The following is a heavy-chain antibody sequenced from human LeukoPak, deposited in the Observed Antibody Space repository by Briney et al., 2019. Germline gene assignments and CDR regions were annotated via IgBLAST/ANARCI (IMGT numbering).Heavy chain of an antibody. Sequence: ASVKVSCTASGYTFTGYYMHWVRQAPGQGLEWMGWINPNSGGTNYAQKFQGRVTMTRDTSISTAYMELSRLRSDDTAVYYCATYCSSTSCYIDYWGQRTLVTISS. CDR3: ATYCSSTSCYIDY. CDR2: INPNSGGT. V-gene: IGHV1-2*02. J-gene: IGHJ4*02. D-gene: IGHD2-2*02. CDR1: GYTFTGYY.